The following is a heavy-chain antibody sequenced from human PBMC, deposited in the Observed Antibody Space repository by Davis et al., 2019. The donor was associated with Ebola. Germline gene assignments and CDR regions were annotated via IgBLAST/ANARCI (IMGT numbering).Heavy chain of an antibody. V-gene: IGHV2-5*01. Sequence: SGPTLVKPTQTLTLTCTFSGFSLSTSGVGVGWIRQPPGKALEWLALIYWNDDKRYSPSLKSRLTITKDTSKNQVVLTMTNMDPVDTATYYCAHYLYSNYGPPDAFDIWGQGTMVTVSS. CDR2: IYWNDDK. CDR1: GFSLSTSGVG. CDR3: AHYLYSNYGPPDAFDI. D-gene: IGHD4-11*01. J-gene: IGHJ3*02.